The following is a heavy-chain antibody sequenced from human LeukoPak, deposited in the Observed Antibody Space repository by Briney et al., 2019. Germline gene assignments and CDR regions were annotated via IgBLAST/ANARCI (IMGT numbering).Heavy chain of an antibody. CDR3: ARHTYGDAGYNWFDP. D-gene: IGHD4-17*01. J-gene: IGHJ5*02. CDR2: IYYSGST. Sequence: SETLSVTCTVSGGSITNYYLSWIRQPPGKGLEWVGYIYYSGSTNYNPSLKSRVTISVDTTKNQFSLKLSSVTAADTAVYYCARHTYGDAGYNWFDPWGQGTLVTISS. CDR1: GGSITNYY. V-gene: IGHV4-59*08.